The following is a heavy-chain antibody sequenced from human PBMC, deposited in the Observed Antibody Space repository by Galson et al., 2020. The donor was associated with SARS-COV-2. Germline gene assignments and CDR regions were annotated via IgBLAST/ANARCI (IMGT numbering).Heavy chain of an antibody. CDR3: ARTHYSNYANDAFDI. Sequence: GESLKISCKGSGYSFTSYWISWVRQMPGKGLEWMGKIDPSDSYTNYSPSFQGHVTISADKSISTAYLQWSSLKASDTAMYYCARTHYSNYANDAFDIWGQGTMVTVSS. CDR1: GYSFTSYW. V-gene: IGHV5-10-1*01. J-gene: IGHJ3*02. CDR2: IDPSDSYT. D-gene: IGHD4-4*01.